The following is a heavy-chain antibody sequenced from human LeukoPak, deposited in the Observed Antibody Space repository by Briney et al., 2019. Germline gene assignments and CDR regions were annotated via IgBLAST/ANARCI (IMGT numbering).Heavy chain of an antibody. Sequence: GGSLRLSCAVSGFAFSTYWMHWVRQAPGKGLVWVSRIKSDGSNTTYADFVKGRFTISRDNAKNTLYLQMNSLRVEDTAVYYCARSDWFDPWGQGTLVTVSS. CDR2: IKSDGSNT. CDR3: ARSDWFDP. CDR1: GFAFSTYW. J-gene: IGHJ5*02. V-gene: IGHV3-74*01.